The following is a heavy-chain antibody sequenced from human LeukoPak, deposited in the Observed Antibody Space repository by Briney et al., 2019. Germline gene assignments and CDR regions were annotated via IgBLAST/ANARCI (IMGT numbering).Heavy chain of an antibody. J-gene: IGHJ4*02. CDR1: GGSINSGSYY. D-gene: IGHD5-12*01. V-gene: IGHV4-39*01. CDR2: IYYSGST. Sequence: SETLSLTCTVSGGSINSGSYYRVWIRQPPGKGLEWIGNIYYSGSTYYNPSLKSRVTISVDTSKNQFSLKLSSVTATDTAVYYCAGRGYGTSRIDYWGQGTLVTVSS. CDR3: AGRGYGTSRIDY.